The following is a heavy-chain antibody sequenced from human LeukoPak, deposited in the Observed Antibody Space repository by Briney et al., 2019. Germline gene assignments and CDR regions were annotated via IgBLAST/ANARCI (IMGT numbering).Heavy chain of an antibody. Sequence: ASVKVSCKASGYTSTSYDINWVRQATGQGLEWMGWMNPNSGNTGYAQKFQGRVTMTRNTSISTAYMELSSLRSEDTAVYYCARRGTMVRGVILGYWGQGTLVTVSS. D-gene: IGHD3-10*01. J-gene: IGHJ4*02. CDR1: GYTSTSYD. CDR3: ARRGTMVRGVILGY. V-gene: IGHV1-8*01. CDR2: MNPNSGNT.